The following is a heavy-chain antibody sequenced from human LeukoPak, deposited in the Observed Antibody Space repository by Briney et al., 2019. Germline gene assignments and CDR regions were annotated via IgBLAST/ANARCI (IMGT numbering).Heavy chain of an antibody. D-gene: IGHD3-22*01. CDR3: ARGVAIKAYYYDSSGLSWFDP. CDR2: INAGNGNT. Sequence: ASVKLSCKASGYTFTSYAMHWVRQAPGQRLEWMGWINAGNGNTKYSQEFQGRVTITRDTSASTAYMELSSLRSEDMAVYYCARGVAIKAYYYDSSGLSWFDPWGQGTLVTVSS. CDR1: GYTFTSYA. V-gene: IGHV1-3*03. J-gene: IGHJ5*02.